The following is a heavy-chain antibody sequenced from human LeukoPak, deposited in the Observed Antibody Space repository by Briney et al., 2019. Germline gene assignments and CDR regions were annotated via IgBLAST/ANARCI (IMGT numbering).Heavy chain of an antibody. Sequence: SETLSLTCTVSGGSISSGSYYWSWIRQPAGKGLEWIGRIYTSGSTNYNPSLKSRVTVSVNTSKNQFSLRLNSVTAADTAVYYCVIYIMGTTVADYWGQGTLVTVSS. CDR2: IYTSGST. J-gene: IGHJ4*02. V-gene: IGHV4-61*02. CDR1: GGSISSGSYY. D-gene: IGHD1-26*01. CDR3: VIYIMGTTVADY.